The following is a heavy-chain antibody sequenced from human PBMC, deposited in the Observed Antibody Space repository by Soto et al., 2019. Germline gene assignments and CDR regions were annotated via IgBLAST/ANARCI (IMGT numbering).Heavy chain of an antibody. CDR1: GFSLSTSGVG. Sequence: QITLKESGPTLVKPTQTLTLTCTFSGFSLSTSGVGVGWIRQPPGKALEWLALIYWDDDKRYSPSLKSRLTITKDTYKNQVVLTMTHLDHVDTATDYCAHRLNPTRSGDYRANWFDPWGQGTLVTVSS. J-gene: IGHJ5*02. CDR2: IYWDDDK. CDR3: AHRLNPTRSGDYRANWFDP. V-gene: IGHV2-5*02. D-gene: IGHD4-17*01.